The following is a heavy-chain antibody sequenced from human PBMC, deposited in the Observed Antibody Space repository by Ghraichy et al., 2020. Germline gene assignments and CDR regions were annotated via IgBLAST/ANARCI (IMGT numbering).Heavy chain of an antibody. CDR2: IYSGGST. CDR3: ARSRRNWFDP. J-gene: IGHJ5*02. Sequence: LSLTCAASGFTVSSNYMSWVRQAPGKGLEWVSVIYSGGSTYYADSVKGRFTISRDNSKNTLYLQMNSLRAEDTAVYYCARSRRNWFDPWGQGTLVTVSS. V-gene: IGHV3-53*01. CDR1: GFTVSSNY.